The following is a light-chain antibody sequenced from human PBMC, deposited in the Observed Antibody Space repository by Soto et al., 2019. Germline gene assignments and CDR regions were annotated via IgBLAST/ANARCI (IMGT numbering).Light chain of an antibody. CDR2: EVT. J-gene: IGLJ3*02. CDR1: TSDVGFYKY. CDR3: TSHVGNDIWV. V-gene: IGLV2-8*01. Sequence: QSALTQPPSATGSPGQSGTISCTGTTSDVGFYKYVSWYQQHPGKARKLMIYEVTKRPSGVPDRFSGSKSGNTASLTVSGLQAEDEADYYCTSHVGNDIWVFGGGTKLPLL.